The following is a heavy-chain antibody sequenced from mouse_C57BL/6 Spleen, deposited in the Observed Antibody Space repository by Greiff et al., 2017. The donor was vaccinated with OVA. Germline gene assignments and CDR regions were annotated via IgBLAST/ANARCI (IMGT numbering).Heavy chain of an antibody. Sequence: VQRVESGAELVKPGASVKLSCKASGYTFTEYTIHWVKQRSGQGLEWIGWFYPGSGSIKYNEKFKDKATLTADKSSSTVYMELSRLTSEDSAVYVYARHEGGKEYYFDYWGQGTTLTVSS. CDR2: FYPGSGSI. J-gene: IGHJ2*01. CDR1: GYTFTEYT. V-gene: IGHV1-62-2*01. CDR3: ARHEGGKEYYFDY.